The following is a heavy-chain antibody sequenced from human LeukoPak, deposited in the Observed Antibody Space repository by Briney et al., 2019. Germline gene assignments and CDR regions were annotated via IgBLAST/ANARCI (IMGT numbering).Heavy chain of an antibody. CDR3: AQGHYHMDV. CDR2: IEPDGSEK. J-gene: IGHJ6*02. CDR1: GFTFRDYW. Sequence: GGSLRLSCAASGFTFRDYWMTWVRQAAGKGLEWVASIEPDGSEKYYADSVKGRFTLSRDNVENSLYLQMNTLRVDDTAVYYCAQGHYHMDVGGHGTTVTVSS. V-gene: IGHV3-7*01.